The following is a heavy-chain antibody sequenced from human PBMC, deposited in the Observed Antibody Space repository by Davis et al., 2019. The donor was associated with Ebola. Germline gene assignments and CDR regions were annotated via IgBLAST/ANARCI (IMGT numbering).Heavy chain of an antibody. D-gene: IGHD5-12*01. CDR2: IKSDGSIT. CDR1: GFTFTSYW. Sequence: PGGSLRLSCAASGFTFTSYWMHWVRQAPGKGLVWVSRIKSDGSITRYADSVKGRFTISRDNAKNTLYLQMNSLRVEDTAVYYCAKSPRGYSGYYGVFDYWGQGTLVTVSS. J-gene: IGHJ4*02. CDR3: AKSPRGYSGYYGVFDY. V-gene: IGHV3-74*01.